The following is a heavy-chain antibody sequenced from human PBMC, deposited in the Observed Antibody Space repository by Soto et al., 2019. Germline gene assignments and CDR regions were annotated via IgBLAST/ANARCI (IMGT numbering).Heavy chain of an antibody. D-gene: IGHD6-13*01. CDR1: GGSFSGYY. Sequence: SETLSLTCAVYGGSFSGYYWSWIRQPPGKGLEWIGEINHSGSTNYNPSLKSRVTISVDTSKNQFSLKLSSVTAADTAVYYCARSGYSSSWRRTGWFDPWGQGTLVTVSS. V-gene: IGHV4-34*01. CDR2: INHSGST. J-gene: IGHJ5*02. CDR3: ARSGYSSSWRRTGWFDP.